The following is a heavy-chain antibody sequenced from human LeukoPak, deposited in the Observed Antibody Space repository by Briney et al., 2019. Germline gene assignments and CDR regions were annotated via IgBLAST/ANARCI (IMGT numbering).Heavy chain of an antibody. J-gene: IGHJ3*02. V-gene: IGHV3-13*05. CDR3: ARSSVSFGDAFDI. CDR1: GFTFSSYD. D-gene: IGHD6-19*01. CDR2: IGTAGDP. Sequence: GGSLRLSCAASGFTFSSYDMHWVRQATGKGLEWVSAIGTAGDPYYPGSGKGLFTISRENAKNSLYLQMNSLRAGDKAVYYCARSSVSFGDAFDIWGQGTMVTVSS.